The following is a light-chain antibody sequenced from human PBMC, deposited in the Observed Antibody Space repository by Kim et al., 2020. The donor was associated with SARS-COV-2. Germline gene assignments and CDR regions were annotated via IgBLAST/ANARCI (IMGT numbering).Light chain of an antibody. Sequence: SYELTQPPSVSVAPGKPARITCGGHNIGVKSVHWYQQKPGQAPLLVISYDSDRPSGIPERLSGSNSGNSATLSISRVEAGDEADYYCQVWDISSAHWVFGGGTKLTVL. CDR2: YDS. J-gene: IGLJ3*02. CDR1: NIGVKS. V-gene: IGLV3-21*04. CDR3: QVWDISSAHWV.